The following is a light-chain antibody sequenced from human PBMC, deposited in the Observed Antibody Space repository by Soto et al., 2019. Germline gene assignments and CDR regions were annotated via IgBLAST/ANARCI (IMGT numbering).Light chain of an antibody. CDR3: QQYNNSPLIT. V-gene: IGKV3-15*01. J-gene: IGKJ5*01. CDR1: QSVSSY. Sequence: EIVMTQSPATLSVSPGERATLSCRASQSVSSYLAWYQQKPGQAPRLLIYGASARATGIPARFSGSGSGTEFTLIISSLQSEDFAIYYCQQYNNSPLITFGQGTRLEIK. CDR2: GAS.